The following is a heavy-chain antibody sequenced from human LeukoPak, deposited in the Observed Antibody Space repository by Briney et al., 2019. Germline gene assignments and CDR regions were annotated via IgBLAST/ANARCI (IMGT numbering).Heavy chain of an antibody. CDR2: FDLEDNKM. V-gene: IGHV1-24*01. J-gene: IGHJ6*02. CDR3: ARLDEYSSSSRYYGMDV. D-gene: IGHD6-6*01. Sequence: ASVKVSCKVSGKSLSGLSTTWVRQAPGKGLEWMGGFDLEDNKMVYAQKFQGRVTITADESTSTAYMELSSLRSEDTAVYYCARLDEYSSSSRYYGMDVWGQGTTVTVSS. CDR1: GKSLSGLS.